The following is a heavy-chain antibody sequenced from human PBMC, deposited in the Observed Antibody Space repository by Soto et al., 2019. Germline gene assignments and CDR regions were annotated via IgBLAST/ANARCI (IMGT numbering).Heavy chain of an antibody. D-gene: IGHD3-10*01. Sequence: QVQLVQSGAEVKKPGASVKVSCKASGYTFSTYDINWVRQATGQGLEWMGWMDPSSGNTGYAQTFQGRVTMTRNTAINTAYMELSSLRSEATAVYYCAKVSRRGSAIDFDYWGQGPLVTVSS. CDR3: AKVSRRGSAIDFDY. CDR1: GYTFSTYD. V-gene: IGHV1-8*01. CDR2: MDPSSGNT. J-gene: IGHJ4*02.